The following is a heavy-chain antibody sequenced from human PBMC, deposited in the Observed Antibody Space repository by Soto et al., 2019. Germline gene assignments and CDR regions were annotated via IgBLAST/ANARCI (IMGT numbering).Heavy chain of an antibody. V-gene: IGHV3-23*01. D-gene: IGHD3-22*01. CDR3: AKDRKYYYDSRGYYSPFDY. Sequence: GGSLRLSCAASGFTFSSYAMSWVRQAPGKGLEWVSAISDSGGSTYYADSVKGRFTISRDNSKNTLYLQMNSLRAEDTAVYYCAKDRKYYYDSRGYYSPFDYWGQGTLVTVSS. CDR1: GFTFSSYA. J-gene: IGHJ4*02. CDR2: ISDSGGST.